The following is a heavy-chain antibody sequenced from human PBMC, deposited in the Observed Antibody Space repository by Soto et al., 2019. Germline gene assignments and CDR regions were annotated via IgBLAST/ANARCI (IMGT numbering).Heavy chain of an antibody. J-gene: IGHJ3*02. CDR2: IYYSGST. V-gene: IGHV4-39*02. D-gene: IGHD2-2*01. Sequence: QLQLQESGPGLVKPSDTLSLTCTVSGGSISSSSYYWGWIRQPPGKGLEWIGSIYYSGSTYYNPSLQTRVAISVATAKNGFSRKLSSVTAPDTAVYYCARDDPIVLVPAAIVEIWGQGTMVTVSS. CDR1: GGSISSSSYY. CDR3: ARDDPIVLVPAAIVEI.